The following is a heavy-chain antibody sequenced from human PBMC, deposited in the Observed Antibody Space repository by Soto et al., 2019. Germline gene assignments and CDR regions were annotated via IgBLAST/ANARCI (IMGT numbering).Heavy chain of an antibody. J-gene: IGHJ4*02. Sequence: QVQLQQWGAGLLKPSETLSLTCAVYGGSFSGYYWSWIRQPPGKGLEWIGEINHSGSTNYNPSLKSRVTISVDTYKNQFSLKLSSVTAADTAVYYCARGRRGIYYYDSSGYYYLSDWGQGTLVTVSS. D-gene: IGHD3-22*01. CDR1: GGSFSGYY. CDR3: ARGRRGIYYYDSSGYYYLSD. V-gene: IGHV4-34*01. CDR2: INHSGST.